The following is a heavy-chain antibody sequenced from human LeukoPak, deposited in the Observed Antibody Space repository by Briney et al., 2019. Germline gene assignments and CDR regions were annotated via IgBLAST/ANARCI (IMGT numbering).Heavy chain of an antibody. J-gene: IGHJ6*03. V-gene: IGHV4-34*01. D-gene: IGHD3-10*01. Sequence: KSSETLSLTCAVYGGSLSGYYWSWIRQSPGKGLEWIGEINHGGSTNYNSSLKSRVTISVDTSKNQFSLKLSSVTAADTAVYYCARGYYGSGSHCCHMDVWGKGTTITVS. CDR3: ARGYYGSGSHCCHMDV. CDR1: GGSLSGYY. CDR2: INHGGST.